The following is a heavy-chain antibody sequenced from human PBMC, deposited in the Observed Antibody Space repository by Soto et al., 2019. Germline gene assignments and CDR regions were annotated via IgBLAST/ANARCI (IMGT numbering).Heavy chain of an antibody. CDR3: ARTPLTYYDFWSGYSGNYYYYYMDV. Sequence: SETLSLTCTVSGGSISSSSYDWGWIRQQPGKGLEWIGSIYYSGSTYYSPSLKSRVTISVDTSKNQFSLKLSSVTAADTAVYYCARTPLTYYDFWSGYSGNYYYYYMDVWGKGTTVTVSS. J-gene: IGHJ6*03. CDR1: GGSISSSSYD. D-gene: IGHD3-3*01. CDR2: IYYSGST. V-gene: IGHV4-39*01.